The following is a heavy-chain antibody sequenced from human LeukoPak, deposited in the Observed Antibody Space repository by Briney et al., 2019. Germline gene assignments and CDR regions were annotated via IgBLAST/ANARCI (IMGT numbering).Heavy chain of an antibody. CDR2: ISYDGSNN. V-gene: IGHV3-30*18. D-gene: IGHD6-19*01. Sequence: GRSLRLSCAASGFTFSSYGMHWVRQAPGKGLEWVAVISYDGSNNYYADSVKGRFTISRDNSKNTLYLQMNSLRAEDTAVYYCAKEWGSGWSSFDYWGQGTLVTVSS. CDR3: AKEWGSGWSSFDY. J-gene: IGHJ4*02. CDR1: GFTFSSYG.